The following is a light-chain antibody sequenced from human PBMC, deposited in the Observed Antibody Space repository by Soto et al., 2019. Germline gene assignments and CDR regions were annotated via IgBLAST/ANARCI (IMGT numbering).Light chain of an antibody. CDR1: SSDVGGYNY. J-gene: IGLJ3*02. Sequence: QSVLTQPASVSGSPGQSITISCTGTSSDVGGYNYVSWYQQHPGKVPKLMIYEVSNRPSGVSNRFSGSKSGNTASLTISGLQAEDEADYYCSSYTSSLWVFGGGTKLTVL. CDR2: EVS. V-gene: IGLV2-14*01. CDR3: SSYTSSLWV.